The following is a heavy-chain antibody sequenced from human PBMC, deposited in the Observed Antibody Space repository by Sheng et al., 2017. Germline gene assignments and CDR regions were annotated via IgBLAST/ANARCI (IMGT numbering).Heavy chain of an antibody. CDR1: GGTFSSYT. Sequence: QVQLVQSGAEVKKPGSSVKVSCKASGGTFSSYTISWVRQAPGQGLEWMGRIIPILGIANYAQKFQGRVTITADKSTSTAYMELSSLRSEDTAVYYCARDQGSYDSSGYYYWGQGTLVTVSS. V-gene: IGHV1-69*08. CDR2: IIPILGIA. J-gene: IGHJ4*02. CDR3: ARDQGSYDSSGYYY. D-gene: IGHD3-22*01.